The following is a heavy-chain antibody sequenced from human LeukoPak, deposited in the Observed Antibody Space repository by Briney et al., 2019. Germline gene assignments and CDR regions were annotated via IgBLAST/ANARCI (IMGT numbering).Heavy chain of an antibody. Sequence: ASVKVSCKASGYTFTSYYMHWVRQAPGQGLEWMGIFNPSGGSTSYAQKFPGRVTMTRDTSTSTVYMELSSLRSEDTAVYYCARVGDPLAVAGMGISSGRGMDVWGQGTTVTVSS. CDR2: FNPSGGST. CDR3: ARVGDPLAVAGMGISSGRGMDV. J-gene: IGHJ6*02. CDR1: GYTFTSYY. D-gene: IGHD6-19*01. V-gene: IGHV1-46*01.